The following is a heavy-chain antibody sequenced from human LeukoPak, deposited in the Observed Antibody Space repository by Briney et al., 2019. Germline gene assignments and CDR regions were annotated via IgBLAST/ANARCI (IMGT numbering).Heavy chain of an antibody. CDR3: TTGGGSNDY. Sequence: GGSLRLSCAASGFIFSDAWMTWVRQAPGKGLERVGRIKTKSDDGGTTDYAAPVKGRFTISRDDSKNTLYLQMNSLKIEDTAVYYCTTGGGSNDYWGQGTLVTVSS. J-gene: IGHJ4*02. CDR1: GFIFSDAW. CDR2: IKTKSDDGGTT. D-gene: IGHD1-26*01. V-gene: IGHV3-15*01.